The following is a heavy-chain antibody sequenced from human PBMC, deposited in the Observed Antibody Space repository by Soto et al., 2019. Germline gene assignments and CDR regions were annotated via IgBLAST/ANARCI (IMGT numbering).Heavy chain of an antibody. J-gene: IGHJ4*02. CDR1: GYTVTSYG. CDR2: ISAYNGNT. Sequence: QVQLVQSGAEVKKPGASVQVSCKASGYTVTSYGITWVRPAPGQGLEWMGWISAYNGNTNYAQKLQGRVTMTTDPSTSTAYRELRSLRSDDTAVYYWARGYGDPFRPLGYWGQGTLVTVSS. CDR3: ARGYGDPFRPLGY. V-gene: IGHV1-18*01. D-gene: IGHD4-17*01.